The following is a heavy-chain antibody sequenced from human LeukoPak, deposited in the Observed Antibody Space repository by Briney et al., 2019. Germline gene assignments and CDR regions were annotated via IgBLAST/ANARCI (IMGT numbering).Heavy chain of an antibody. CDR3: ARYYYGSGSFYYFDY. D-gene: IGHD3-10*01. Sequence: SETLSLTCTVSGGSISSGNYYWSWIRQPPEKGLEWVGYIYYSGSTYYNPSLKSRVTISVDTSKNQFSLKLSSVTAADTAVYYCARYYYGSGSFYYFDYWGQGTLVTVSS. J-gene: IGHJ4*02. CDR1: GGSISSGNYY. V-gene: IGHV4-30-4*08. CDR2: IYYSGST.